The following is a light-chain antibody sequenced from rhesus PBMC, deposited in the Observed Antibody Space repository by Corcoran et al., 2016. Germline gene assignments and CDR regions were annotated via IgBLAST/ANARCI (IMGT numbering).Light chain of an antibody. CDR2: GAS. CDR3: QQYSNWPFT. J-gene: IGKJ3*01. Sequence: EIVMTQSPATLSLSPGERATLSCRASQSVSSYVAWYQQKPEQAPRLLIYGASSRATGIPDRFSGSGSGTDFTLTISSLEPEDFAVYYCQQYSNWPFTFGPWTKLDIK. V-gene: IGKV3S9*01. CDR1: QSVSSY.